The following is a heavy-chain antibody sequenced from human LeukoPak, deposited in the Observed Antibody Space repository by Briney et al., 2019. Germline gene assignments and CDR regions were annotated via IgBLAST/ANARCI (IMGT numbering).Heavy chain of an antibody. CDR1: GFTFSGYS. Sequence: PGGSQRLCCAASGFTFSGYSMNWVRQAPGKGLEWVSYISSSSSTTYYADSVQGRFTISRDNAKNSLYLQMDSLRDGDTAVYYCARDSTLTHAWSGYSFDVWGQGTLVTASS. CDR2: ISSSSSTT. CDR3: ARDSTLTHAWSGYSFDV. J-gene: IGHJ3*01. D-gene: IGHD4-17*01. V-gene: IGHV3-48*02.